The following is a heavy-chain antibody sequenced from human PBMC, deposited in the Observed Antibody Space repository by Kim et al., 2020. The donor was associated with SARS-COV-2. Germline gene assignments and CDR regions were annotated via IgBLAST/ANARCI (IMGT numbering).Heavy chain of an antibody. CDR2: IYYSGST. CDR1: GGSISSSSYY. CDR3: ARKSNRDGYNSYAFDI. D-gene: IGHD5-12*01. J-gene: IGHJ3*02. V-gene: IGHV4-39*01. Sequence: SETLSLTCTVSGGSISSSSYYWGWIRQPPGKGLEWIGSIYYSGSTYYNPSLKSRVTISVDTSKNQFSLKLSSVTAADTAVYYCARKSNRDGYNSYAFDIWGQGTMVTVSS.